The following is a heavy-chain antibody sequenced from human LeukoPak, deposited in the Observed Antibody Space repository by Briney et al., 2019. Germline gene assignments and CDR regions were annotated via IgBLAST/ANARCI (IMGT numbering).Heavy chain of an antibody. V-gene: IGHV1-46*01. D-gene: IGHD5-24*01. CDR2: INPGGDNT. CDR1: GYTFTGYY. CDR3: ARIRDGYNDAYDI. J-gene: IGHJ3*02. Sequence: ASVRVSCKASGYTFTGYYIHWVRQAPGQGLEWMGWINPGGDNTDYAQNFQGRVTMTRDMSTSTVYMGLSSLRSEDTAVYYCARIRDGYNDAYDIWGQGTMVTVSS.